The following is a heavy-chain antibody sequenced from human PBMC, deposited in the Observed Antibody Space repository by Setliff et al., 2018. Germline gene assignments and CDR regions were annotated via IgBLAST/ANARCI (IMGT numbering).Heavy chain of an antibody. Sequence: ASVKVSCKTSGYTFTNYGITWVRQAPGQGLEWMGWINNYSFKTNYPQKFLGRVTVTTDTSTGTAYMELGSLTSDDTAIYYCERLVRYCTTTTCQRTSGEDFWGQGTLVTVSS. D-gene: IGHD2-2*01. CDR1: GYTFTNYG. J-gene: IGHJ4*02. V-gene: IGHV1-18*01. CDR2: INNYSFKT. CDR3: ERLVRYCTTTTCQRTSGEDF.